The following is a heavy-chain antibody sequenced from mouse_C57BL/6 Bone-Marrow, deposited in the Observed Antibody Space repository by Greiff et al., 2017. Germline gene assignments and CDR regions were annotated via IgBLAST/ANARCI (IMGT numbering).Heavy chain of an antibody. J-gene: IGHJ2*01. D-gene: IGHD6-1*01. V-gene: IGHV1-63*01. CDR1: GYTFTNYW. Sequence: QVQLQQSGAELVRPGTSVKMSCKASGYTFTNYWIGWAKQRPGHGLEWIGDIYPGGGYTNYNEKFKGKATLTADKSSSTAYMQFSSLTSEDSAIYYCARRSPDYFDYWGQGTTLTVSS. CDR2: IYPGGGYT. CDR3: ARRSPDYFDY.